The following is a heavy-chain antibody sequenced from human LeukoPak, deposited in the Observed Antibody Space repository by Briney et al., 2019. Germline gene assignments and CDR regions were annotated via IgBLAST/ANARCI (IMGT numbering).Heavy chain of an antibody. CDR2: ISGSGGST. Sequence: GGSLRLSCAASGFTFSSYAMSWVRQAPGKGLEWVSSISGSGGSTYYADSVKGRFTISRDNSKNTLYLQMNSLTVDDTAVYYCARDLWLGQRGLFYFEHWGQGIPVTVAS. J-gene: IGHJ4*02. CDR1: GFTFSSYA. D-gene: IGHD5-12*01. CDR3: ARDLWLGQRGLFYFEH. V-gene: IGHV3-23*01.